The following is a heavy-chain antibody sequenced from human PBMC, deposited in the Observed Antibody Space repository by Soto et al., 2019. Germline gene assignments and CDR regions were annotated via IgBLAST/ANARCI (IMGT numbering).Heavy chain of an antibody. CDR2: IDWDDDK. D-gene: IGHD6-19*01. J-gene: IGHJ5*02. CDR3: ARSSGRSNGWYRGWFDP. V-gene: IGHV2-70*11. CDR1: GFSLSTSGMC. Sequence: ASGPTLVNPTQTLTLTCTFSGFSLSTSGMCVSWIRQPPGKALEWLARIDWDDDKYYSSSLKTRLTISKDTSKNQVVLTMTNMDPVDTATYYCARSSGRSNGWYRGWFDPWGQGILVTVSS.